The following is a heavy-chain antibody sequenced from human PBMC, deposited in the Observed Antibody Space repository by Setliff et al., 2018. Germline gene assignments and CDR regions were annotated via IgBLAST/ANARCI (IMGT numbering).Heavy chain of an antibody. CDR1: GYTFINYE. V-gene: IGHV1-8*02. D-gene: IGHD1-1*01. CDR2: MNPNNGNT. J-gene: IGHJ4*02. Sequence: GAAVKVSCKASGYTFINYEINWVRQATGQGLEWMGGMNPNNGNTGYAQKFQGRVTMTRNTSISTAYMELSSLRSEDTAVYYCARTRGLDVWGQGTLVTVSS. CDR3: ARTRGLDV.